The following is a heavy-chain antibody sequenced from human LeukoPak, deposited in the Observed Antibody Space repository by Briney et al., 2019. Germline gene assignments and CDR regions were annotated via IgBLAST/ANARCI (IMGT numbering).Heavy chain of an antibody. V-gene: IGHV5-10-1*01. CDR1: GYSFTSYW. CDR2: IDPSDSYT. J-gene: IGHJ4*02. CDR3: ARHGYDILTGYYKNYYFDY. D-gene: IGHD3-9*01. Sequence: GESLLISCEGSGYSFTSYWIRWVRQLPGKGLEWMGRIDPSDSYTNYSPSFQGHVTISADKSISTAYLQWSSLKASDTAMYYCARHGYDILTGYYKNYYFDYWGQGTLVTVSS.